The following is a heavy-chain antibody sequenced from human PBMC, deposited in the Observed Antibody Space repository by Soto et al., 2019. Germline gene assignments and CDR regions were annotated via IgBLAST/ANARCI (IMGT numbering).Heavy chain of an antibody. D-gene: IGHD2-21*02. CDR2: VIPVLTTT. CDR3: ARRRYCGYDCYHKHYYGMDV. V-gene: IGHV1-69*08. CDR1: GDTFSSYI. J-gene: IGHJ6*02. Sequence: QVQLVQSGAEVKKPGSSVRVSCRSSGDTFSSYIVNWLRLAPGRGLEWMGRVIPVLTTTDYAQNFRGRVTISAASTTNTVYLDLSSLRSDDTAVYYCARRRYCGYDCYHKHYYGMDVWGQGALVTVAS.